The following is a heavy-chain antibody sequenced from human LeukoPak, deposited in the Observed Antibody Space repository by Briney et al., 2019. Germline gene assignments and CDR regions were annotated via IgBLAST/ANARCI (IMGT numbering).Heavy chain of an antibody. CDR1: GYTFTSYY. Sequence: ASVKVSCKASGYTFTSYYMHWVRQAPGQGLEWMGRINPNSGGTNYAQKFQGRVTMTRDTSISTAYMELSRLRSDDTAVYYCARACSGGSCYRGMDVWGQGTTVTVSS. CDR2: INPNSGGT. V-gene: IGHV1-2*06. J-gene: IGHJ6*02. CDR3: ARACSGGSCYRGMDV. D-gene: IGHD2-15*01.